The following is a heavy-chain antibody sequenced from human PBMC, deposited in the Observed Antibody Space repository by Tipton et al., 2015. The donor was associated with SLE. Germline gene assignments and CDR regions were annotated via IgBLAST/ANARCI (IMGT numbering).Heavy chain of an antibody. Sequence: LRLSCTVYGGSFSGYYWSWIRQPPGKGLEWIGEITHSGSTNYNPSLKSRVTISVDTSKNQFSLKLSSVTAADTAVYYCARGSRAIFGVVIVHDAFDIWGQGTMVTVSS. CDR1: GGSFSGYY. D-gene: IGHD3-3*01. CDR3: ARGSRAIFGVVIVHDAFDI. V-gene: IGHV4-34*01. CDR2: ITHSGST. J-gene: IGHJ3*02.